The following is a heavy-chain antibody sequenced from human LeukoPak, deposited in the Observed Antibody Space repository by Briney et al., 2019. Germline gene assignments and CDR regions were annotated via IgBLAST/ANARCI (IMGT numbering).Heavy chain of an antibody. CDR3: AREGSHCSSTSCYNQGGVWYDY. J-gene: IGHJ4*02. Sequence: VASVKVSCKASGGTFSSYAISWVRQAPGQGLEWMGRIIPILGTANYAQKFQGRVTITTDESTSTAYMELSSLRSEDTAVYYCAREGSHCSSTSCYNQGGVWYDYWGQGTLVTVSS. CDR2: IIPILGTA. D-gene: IGHD2-2*02. V-gene: IGHV1-69*11. CDR1: GGTFSSYA.